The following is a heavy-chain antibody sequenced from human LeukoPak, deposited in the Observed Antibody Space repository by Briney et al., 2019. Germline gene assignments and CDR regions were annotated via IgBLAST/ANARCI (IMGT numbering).Heavy chain of an antibody. CDR3: ARDSGAAFWSGELDY. CDR1: GFTFSNFG. CDR2: IRFDTSDT. Sequence: GGSLRLSCAPSGFTFSNFGLHWVRQAPAKGLEGGAFIRFDTSDTYYADSVKGRFTISRDNSKNTLYLQMNSLRAEDTAVYYCARDSGAAFWSGELDYWGQGTPVTVSS. V-gene: IGHV3-30*02. D-gene: IGHD3-3*01. J-gene: IGHJ4*02.